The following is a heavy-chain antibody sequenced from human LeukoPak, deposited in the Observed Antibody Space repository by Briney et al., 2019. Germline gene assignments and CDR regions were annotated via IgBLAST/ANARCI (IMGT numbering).Heavy chain of an antibody. D-gene: IGHD6-13*01. Sequence: PGGSLRLSCAATGFTFSSYGMHWVRQAPGKGLEWVAVIWYDGSNKYYADSVKGRFTISRDNSKNTLYLQMNSLRAEDTAVYYCAKDPNSSSHFDYWGQGTLVTVSS. CDR3: AKDPNSSSHFDY. CDR1: GFTFSSYG. CDR2: IWYDGSNK. V-gene: IGHV3-33*06. J-gene: IGHJ4*02.